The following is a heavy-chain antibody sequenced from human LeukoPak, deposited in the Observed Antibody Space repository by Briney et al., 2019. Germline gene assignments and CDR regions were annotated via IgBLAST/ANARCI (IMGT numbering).Heavy chain of an antibody. CDR2: IYPGDSDT. CDR3: ARIIAAAGPYNWFDP. CDR1: GYSFTSYW. J-gene: IGHJ5*02. V-gene: IGHV5-51*01. Sequence: GESLKISCKGSGYSFTSYWIGWVRQMPGKCLEWMGIIYPGDSDTRYSPSFQGQVTISADKSISTAYLQWSSLKASDTAMYYCARIIAAAGPYNWFDPWGQGTLVTVSS. D-gene: IGHD6-13*01.